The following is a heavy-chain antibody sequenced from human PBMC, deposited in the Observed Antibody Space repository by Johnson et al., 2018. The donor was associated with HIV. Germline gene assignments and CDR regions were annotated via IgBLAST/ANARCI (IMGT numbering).Heavy chain of an antibody. CDR2: RNWNGGST. Sequence: EKLVESGGGVVRPGGPLRLSCAASGFTFDDYGMSWVRHAPGKGLEWVSGRNWNGGSTGYADSVKGRFTISRNNAKNSLYLQMNSLRAEDTALYYCASQRWKQGDAFDIWGQGTMVTVSS. V-gene: IGHV3-20*04. D-gene: IGHD4-23*01. CDR3: ASQRWKQGDAFDI. CDR1: GFTFDDYG. J-gene: IGHJ3*02.